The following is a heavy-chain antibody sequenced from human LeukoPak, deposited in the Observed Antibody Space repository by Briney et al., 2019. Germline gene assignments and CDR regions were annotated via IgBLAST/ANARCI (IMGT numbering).Heavy chain of an antibody. CDR2: MSYDGSNE. D-gene: IGHD6-13*01. J-gene: IGHJ4*02. Sequence: PGGSLRLSCAASGFTFSSYVMHWVRQAPGKGLEWVAIMSYDGSNEYYADSVKGRFTISRDNSKNTLYLQMNSLRAEDTALYYCARRLAAQFDYWGQGTLVTVSS. CDR1: GFTFSSYV. V-gene: IGHV3-30*04. CDR3: ARRLAAQFDY.